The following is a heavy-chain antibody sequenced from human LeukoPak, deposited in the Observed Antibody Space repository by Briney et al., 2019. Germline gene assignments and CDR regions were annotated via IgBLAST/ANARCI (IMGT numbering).Heavy chain of an antibody. D-gene: IGHD3-22*01. CDR2: IIPIFCTA. CDR3: AREPPYYDSSGYYYYFDY. Sequence: ASGKGSCKASGGTFSSYAISWVRQAPVQRLEWVGGIIPIFCTANYAQKFQGRVTITTYESTSTAYMELSSLRSEDTAVYYCAREPPYYDSSGYYYYFDYWGQGTLVTVSS. CDR1: GGTFSSYA. V-gene: IGHV1-69*05. J-gene: IGHJ4*02.